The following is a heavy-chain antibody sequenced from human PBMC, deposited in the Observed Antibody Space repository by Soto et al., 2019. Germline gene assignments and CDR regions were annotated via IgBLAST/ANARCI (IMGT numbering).Heavy chain of an antibody. D-gene: IGHD3-22*01. CDR2: ISYDGSNK. Sequence: GGSLRLSCAASGFTFSSYGMHWVRQAPGKGLEWVAVISYDGSNKYYADSVKGRFTISRDNSKNTLYLQMNSLRAEDTAVYYCAKDLVRYYYDSSGYYPGAFDIWGQGTMVTVSS. J-gene: IGHJ3*02. CDR1: GFTFSSYG. V-gene: IGHV3-30*18. CDR3: AKDLVRYYYDSSGYYPGAFDI.